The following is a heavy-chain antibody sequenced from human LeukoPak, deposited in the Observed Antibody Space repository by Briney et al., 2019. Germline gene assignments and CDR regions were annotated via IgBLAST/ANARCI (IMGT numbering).Heavy chain of an antibody. CDR3: AKNSGASVYTPLDY. Sequence: GGSLRLSCAASGFTFGDFSMHWVRQAPGKGLEWVSLIAWDASSTVYTDSVKGRFTISRDNTKNSLYLQMSSLRTVDTAFYYCAKNSGASVYTPLDYWGQGTLVTVSS. D-gene: IGHD5-18*01. V-gene: IGHV3-43*01. CDR2: IAWDASST. J-gene: IGHJ4*02. CDR1: GFTFGDFS.